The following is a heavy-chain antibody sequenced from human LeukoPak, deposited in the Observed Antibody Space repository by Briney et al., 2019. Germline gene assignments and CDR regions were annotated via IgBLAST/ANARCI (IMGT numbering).Heavy chain of an antibody. D-gene: IGHD3-22*01. J-gene: IGHJ4*02. V-gene: IGHV1-2*02. CDR1: EYTCTVYY. CDR2: INPNTGGT. CDR3: ARVPYYYDSNYFDY. Sequence: ASVKVSCKASEYTCTVYYMHWVRQSPGQGLEWMVCINPNTGGTNYAQKFQGRVTMTRDTSISTAYMELSRLRSDDTAVYYCARVPYYYDSNYFDYWGQGTLVTVSS.